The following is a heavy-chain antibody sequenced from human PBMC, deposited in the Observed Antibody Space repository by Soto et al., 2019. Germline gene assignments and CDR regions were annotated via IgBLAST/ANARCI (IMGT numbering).Heavy chain of an antibody. CDR1: GGTFGSYA. J-gene: IGHJ6*02. CDR2: IIPIPGTA. V-gene: IGHV1-69*01. D-gene: IGHD2-2*01. Sequence: QVQLVQSGAEVKKPGSSVKVSCKASGGTFGSYAISWVRQAPGQGLEWMGGIIPIPGTANYAQKFQGRVTIDADESTSTAYMELSSLSSEDTAVYYCARSQGSSTSLEIYYCYYYGMDVWGQGTTVTVSS. CDR3: ARSQGSSTSLEIYYCYYYGMDV.